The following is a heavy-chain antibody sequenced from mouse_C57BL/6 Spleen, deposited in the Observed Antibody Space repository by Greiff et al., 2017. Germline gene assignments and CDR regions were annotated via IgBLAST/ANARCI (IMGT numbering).Heavy chain of an antibody. CDR3: ARDYGSSP. D-gene: IGHD1-1*01. J-gene: IGHJ3*01. CDR1: GYSFTGYY. CDR2: INPSTGGT. V-gene: IGHV1-42*01. Sequence: VQLQQSGPELVKPGASVKISCKASGYSFTGYYMNWVKQSPEKSLEWIGEINPSTGGTTYNQKFKAKATLTVDKSSSTAYMQLKSLTSEDSAVYYCARDYGSSPWGQGTLVTVSA.